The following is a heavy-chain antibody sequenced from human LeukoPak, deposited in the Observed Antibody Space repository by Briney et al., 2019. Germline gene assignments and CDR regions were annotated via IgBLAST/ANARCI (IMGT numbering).Heavy chain of an antibody. CDR2: MRYDGSNK. D-gene: IGHD3-10*01. CDR1: GPSFGRHG. CDR3: AKDHVEGSWGDYFYYYMDV. Sequence: PGGSLRLSCEAFGPSFGRHGIHWVRQTPGKGLEWVSFMRYDGSNKYYADSVQGRFTISRDFSKNTVDLYLNSVTTEDTAVYYCAKDHVEGSWGDYFYYYMDVWGKGTTVTVSS. J-gene: IGHJ6*03. V-gene: IGHV3-30*02.